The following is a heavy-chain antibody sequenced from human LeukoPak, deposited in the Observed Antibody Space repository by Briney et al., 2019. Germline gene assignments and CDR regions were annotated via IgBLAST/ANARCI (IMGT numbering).Heavy chain of an antibody. Sequence: PGRSLRLSCAASGFTFSSYGMHWVRQAPGKGLEWVAVISYDGSNKYYADSVKGRFTISRDSSKNTLYLQMNSLRAEDTAVYYCAKDRSGDYFDYWGQGTLVTVSS. CDR2: ISYDGSNK. CDR3: AKDRSGDYFDY. D-gene: IGHD2-15*01. V-gene: IGHV3-30*18. J-gene: IGHJ4*02. CDR1: GFTFSSYG.